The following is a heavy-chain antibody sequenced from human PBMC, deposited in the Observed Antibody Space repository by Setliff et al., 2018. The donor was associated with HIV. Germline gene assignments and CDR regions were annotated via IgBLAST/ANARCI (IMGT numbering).Heavy chain of an antibody. CDR2: IYSSGTT. V-gene: IGHV4-4*07. J-gene: IGHJ6*03. D-gene: IGHD3-3*01. Sequence: SETLSLTCSVSRGSITGYFWNWIRQPAGKGLEWIGRIYSSGTTNYNPSLKSRVTMSIDTSKNEFSLKLSSVTAADTAVYYCARHERSIFGVTYSYYMDVWGKGTTVTVSS. CDR1: RGSITGYF. CDR3: ARHERSIFGVTYSYYMDV.